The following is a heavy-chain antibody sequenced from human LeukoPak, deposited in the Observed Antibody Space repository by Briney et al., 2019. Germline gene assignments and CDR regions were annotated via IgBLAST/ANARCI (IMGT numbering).Heavy chain of an antibody. CDR1: GYSISSGYY. V-gene: IGHV4-38-2*02. Sequence: PSETLSLTCTVSGYSISSGYYWGWIRQPPGKGLECIGSIYHSGSTYYSPSLKSRVTISLDTSRNQFSLKLNSVTAADTAVYYCAKSNGYGLVDIWGQGTMVTVSS. CDR2: IYHSGST. D-gene: IGHD3-10*01. CDR3: AKSNGYGLVDI. J-gene: IGHJ3*02.